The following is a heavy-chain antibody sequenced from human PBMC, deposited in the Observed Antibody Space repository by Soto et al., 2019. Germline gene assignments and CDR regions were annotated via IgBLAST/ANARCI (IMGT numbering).Heavy chain of an antibody. J-gene: IGHJ6*03. CDR3: AKTNHHVDTYGSMAYYMDV. CDR2: ISYDGSNK. V-gene: IGHV3-30*18. CDR1: GFTFSSYG. Sequence: GGSLRLPCAASGFTFSSYGMHWVRQAPGKGLEWVAVISYDGSNKYYADSVKGRFTISRDNSKNTLYLQMNSLRAEDTAVYYCAKTNHHVDTYGSMAYYMDVWGKGTTVTVSS. D-gene: IGHD5-18*01.